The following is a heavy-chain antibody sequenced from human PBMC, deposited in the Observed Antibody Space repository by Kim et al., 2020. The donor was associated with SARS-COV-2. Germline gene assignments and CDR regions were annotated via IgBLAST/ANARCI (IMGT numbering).Heavy chain of an antibody. CDR3: AKERARGVTPYSFDY. CDR1: GFTFDDYA. V-gene: IGHV3-9*01. J-gene: IGHJ4*02. CDR2: ISWNSGSI. D-gene: IGHD3-10*01. Sequence: GGSLRLSCAASGFTFDDYAMHWVRQAPGKGLEWVSGISWNSGSIGYADSVKGRFTISRDNAKNSLYLQMNSLRAEDTALYYCAKERARGVTPYSFDYWGQGTLVTVSS.